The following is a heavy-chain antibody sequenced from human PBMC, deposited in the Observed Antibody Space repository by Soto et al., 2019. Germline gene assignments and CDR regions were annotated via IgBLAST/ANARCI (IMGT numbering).Heavy chain of an antibody. Sequence: GGSLRLSCAASGFSFRSYYMNWVRQAPGRGLEWVSSISPSSSFLSYADSLKGRFTISRDNAESSVHLQMNSLRAEDTAVYYCARVGTDYGSGSPYYSDSWGQGILVTVSS. CDR1: GFSFRSYY. CDR2: ISPSSSFL. D-gene: IGHD3-10*01. V-gene: IGHV3-21*06. CDR3: ARVGTDYGSGSPYYSDS. J-gene: IGHJ4*02.